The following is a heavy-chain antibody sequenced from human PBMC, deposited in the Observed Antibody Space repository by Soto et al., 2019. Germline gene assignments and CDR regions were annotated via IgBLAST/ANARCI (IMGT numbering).Heavy chain of an antibody. J-gene: IGHJ5*01. CDR3: ARHGPVRGAPNWFDP. CDR1: GYSFTSYW. V-gene: IGHV5-51*01. D-gene: IGHD3-10*01. CDR2: IYPGDSDT. Sequence: PGQSLKISCKGSGYSFTSYWIGWVLQMPWKGLEWMGIIYPGDSDTRYSPSFQGQVTISADKSISTAYLQWSSLKASDTAMYYCARHGPVRGAPNWFDPWGQGTLVTVSS.